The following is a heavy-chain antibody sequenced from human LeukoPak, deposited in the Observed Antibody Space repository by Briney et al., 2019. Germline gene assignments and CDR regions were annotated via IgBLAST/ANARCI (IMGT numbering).Heavy chain of an antibody. CDR2: MKSNNGHT. Sequence: ASVKVSCEASGYTFTSFDFNWVRQATGQGLEWMGWMKSNNGHTGYAQKFQGRVTMTRDTSISTAYMGLSSLTFEDTAVYYCARGPPNWGMVGYWGQGTLVTVSS. CDR3: ARGPPNWGMVGY. D-gene: IGHD7-27*01. CDR1: GYTFTSFD. J-gene: IGHJ4*02. V-gene: IGHV1-8*01.